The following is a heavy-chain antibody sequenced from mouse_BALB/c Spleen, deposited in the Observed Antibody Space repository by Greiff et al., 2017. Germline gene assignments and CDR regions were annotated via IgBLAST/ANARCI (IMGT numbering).Heavy chain of an antibody. CDR1: GFTFSDYY. CDR2: ISDGGSYT. CDR3: ARGTFGPFDY. Sequence: EVHLVESGGGLVKPGGSLKLSCAASGFTFSDYYMYWVRQTPEKRLEWVATISDGGSYTYYPDSVKGRFTISRDNAKNNLYLQMSSLKSEDTAMYYCARGTFGPFDYWGQGTTLTVSS. V-gene: IGHV5-4*02. J-gene: IGHJ2*01.